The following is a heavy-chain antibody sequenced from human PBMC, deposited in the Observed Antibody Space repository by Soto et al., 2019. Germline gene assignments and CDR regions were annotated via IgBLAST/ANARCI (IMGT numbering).Heavy chain of an antibody. CDR3: ARDLGSTSCYLSTMCPSYYYGMDV. CDR2: ISSSSSYI. CDR1: GFTFSSYS. D-gene: IGHD2-2*01. Sequence: EVQLVESGGGLVKPGGSLRLSCAASGFTFSSYSMNWVRQAPGKGLEWVSSISSSSSYIYYADSVKGRFTISRDNAKNSLYLQMNSLRAEDTAVYYCARDLGSTSCYLSTMCPSYYYGMDVWGQGTTVTVSS. V-gene: IGHV3-21*01. J-gene: IGHJ6*02.